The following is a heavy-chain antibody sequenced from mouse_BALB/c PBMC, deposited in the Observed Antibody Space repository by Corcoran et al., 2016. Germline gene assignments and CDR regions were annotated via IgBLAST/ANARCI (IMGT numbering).Heavy chain of an antibody. Sequence: EVQLLETGGGLVQPGGSRGLSCEGSGFTFSGLWMSWVRQTPGKTLEWIGDINSDGSAINYAPSIKDRFTIFRDNDKSTLYLQMSNVRSEDTATYFGMRYPNYYGNYGWYFDVWGAGTTVTVSS. CDR3: MRYPNYYGNYGWYFDV. CDR1: GFTFSGLW. V-gene: IGHV11-2*02. CDR2: INSDGSAI. J-gene: IGHJ1*01. D-gene: IGHD2-1*01.